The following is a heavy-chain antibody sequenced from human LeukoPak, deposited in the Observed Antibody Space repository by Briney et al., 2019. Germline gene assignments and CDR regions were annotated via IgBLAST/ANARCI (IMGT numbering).Heavy chain of an antibody. CDR1: GGSISSDY. CDR2: IYYSGST. D-gene: IGHD2-2*01. J-gene: IGHJ3*02. Sequence: SETLSLTCTVSGGSISSDYWSWIRQPPRRGLEWIGYIYYSGSTNYNPSLKSRVTISVDTSKNQFSLKLSSVTAADTAVYYCARGAITRRDACDIWGQGTMVTVSS. CDR3: ARGAITRRDACDI. V-gene: IGHV4-59*01.